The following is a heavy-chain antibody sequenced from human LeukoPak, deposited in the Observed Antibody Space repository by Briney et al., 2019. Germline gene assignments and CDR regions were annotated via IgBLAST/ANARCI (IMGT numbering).Heavy chain of an antibody. CDR3: ARAEVVAPRGRFDP. Sequence: ASVKVSCKASGYTFTGYYMHWVRQAPGQGLEWMGWINPNSGGTNYAQKLQGRVTMTTDTSTSTAYMELRSLRSDDTAVYYCARAEVVAPRGRFDPWGQGTLVTVSS. D-gene: IGHD2-2*01. J-gene: IGHJ5*02. CDR2: INPNSGGT. CDR1: GYTFTGYY. V-gene: IGHV1-2*02.